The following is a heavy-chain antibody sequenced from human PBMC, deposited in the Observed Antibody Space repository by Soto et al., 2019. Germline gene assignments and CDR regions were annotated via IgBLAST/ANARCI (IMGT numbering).Heavy chain of an antibody. CDR3: ARASRIAVAGTWSYYFDY. Sequence: SETLSLTCTVSGGSISSYYWSWIRQPPGKGLEWIGYIYYSGSTNYNPSLKSRVTISVDTSKNQFSLKLSSVTAADTAVYYCARASRIAVAGTWSYYFDYWGQGTLVTVSS. CDR1: GGSISSYY. J-gene: IGHJ4*02. D-gene: IGHD6-19*01. V-gene: IGHV4-59*01. CDR2: IYYSGST.